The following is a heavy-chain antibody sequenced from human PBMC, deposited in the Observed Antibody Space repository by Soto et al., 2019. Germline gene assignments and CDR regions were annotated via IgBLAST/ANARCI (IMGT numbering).Heavy chain of an antibody. V-gene: IGHV3-73*01. D-gene: IGHD3-16*01. CDR2: IRSKANSYAT. CDR3: TGLWGGGVDY. J-gene: IGHJ4*02. Sequence: EVQLVESGGGLVQPGGSLKLSCAASGFTFSGSAMHWVRQASGKGLEWVGRIRSKANSYATAYAASVKGRFTISRDDSKNTAYLKMNSLKTEDTGVYYGTGLWGGGVDYWGQGTLVTVSS. CDR1: GFTFSGSA.